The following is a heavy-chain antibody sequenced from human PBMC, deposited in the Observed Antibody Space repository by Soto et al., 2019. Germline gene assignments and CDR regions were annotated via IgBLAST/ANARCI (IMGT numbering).Heavy chain of an antibody. CDR1: GGSISSSSYY. D-gene: IGHD2-15*01. J-gene: IGHJ5*02. V-gene: IGHV4-39*01. CDR2: IYYSGST. CDR3: ARHLGYCSGGSCYELYESGNNLFDP. Sequence: PSETLSLTCTVSGGSISSSSYYWGWIRQPPGKGLEWIGSIYYSGSTYYNPSLKSRVTISVDTSKNQFSLKLSSVTAADTAVYYCARHLGYCSGGSCYELYESGNNLFDPWGQGTLVTVSS.